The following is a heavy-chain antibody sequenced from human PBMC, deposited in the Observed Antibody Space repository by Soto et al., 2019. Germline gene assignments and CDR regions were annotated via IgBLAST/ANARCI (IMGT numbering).Heavy chain of an antibody. Sequence: QITLKESGPALVKPTQTLTLTCTFSGFSVSTRGVGVGWIRQPPGKALEWLAVLYWDDDKWYSPSLKSRLTVTKVTSKNQVVLTMTNMDPVDTATYFCAHRTAWHYSDYWGQGTLVTVSS. V-gene: IGHV2-5*02. J-gene: IGHJ4*02. D-gene: IGHD2-21*02. CDR3: AHRTAWHYSDY. CDR1: GFSVSTRGVG. CDR2: LYWDDDK.